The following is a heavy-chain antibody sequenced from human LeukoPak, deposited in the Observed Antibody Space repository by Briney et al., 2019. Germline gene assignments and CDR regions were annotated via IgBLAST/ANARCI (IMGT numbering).Heavy chain of an antibody. V-gene: IGHV4-59*01. J-gene: IGHJ3*02. CDR3: GRDSRWDAFDI. Sequence: PSETLSLTCTVSGGSIGRFYWSWVRQPPGKGLEWIGYIYDTGTTYYNPSLKSRATISLDTSKNQFSLKLSSVTAADTAVYYCGRDSRWDAFDIWGLGTMVTVSS. CDR2: IYDTGTT. CDR1: GGSIGRFY.